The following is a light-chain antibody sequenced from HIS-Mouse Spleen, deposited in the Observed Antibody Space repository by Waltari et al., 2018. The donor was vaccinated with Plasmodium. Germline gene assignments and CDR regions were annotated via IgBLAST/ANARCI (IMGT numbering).Light chain of an antibody. CDR3: YSTDSSGNHRNVV. V-gene: IGLV3-10*01. J-gene: IGLJ2*01. CDR1: ALPKKY. Sequence: SYELTQPPSVSVSPGQTARIPCSGDALPKKYAYWYQQKSGQAPVLVIYEDSKRPSGIPERFSGSSSGTMATLTISGAQVEDEADYYCYSTDSSGNHRNVVFGGGTKLTVL. CDR2: EDS.